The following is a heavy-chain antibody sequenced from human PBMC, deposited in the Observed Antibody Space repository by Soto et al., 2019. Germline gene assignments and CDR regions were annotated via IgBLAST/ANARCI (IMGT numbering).Heavy chain of an antibody. CDR3: ARVGVVIDY. Sequence: GESLKISCAASGFTFSSYAMSWVRQAPGKGLEWVSAISGSGGSTYYADSVKGRFTISRDNSKNTLYLQMNSLRAEDTAVYYCARVGVVIDYWGQGTLVTVSS. V-gene: IGHV3-23*01. CDR2: ISGSGGST. J-gene: IGHJ4*02. D-gene: IGHD3-3*01. CDR1: GFTFSSYA.